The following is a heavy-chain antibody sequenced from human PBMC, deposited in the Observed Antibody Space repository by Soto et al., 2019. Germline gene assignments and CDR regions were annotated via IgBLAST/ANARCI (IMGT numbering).Heavy chain of an antibody. Sequence: QVQLQQWGAGLLQPSETLSLTCAVYGGSFSGYYWSWIRQPPGQGLEWIGEINHSGSTNYNPSLKSRVTISVDTSKNQCSLKLSSVTAADTAVYYWAREGNGVYFDYWGQGTLVTVSS. CDR2: INHSGST. CDR1: GGSFSGYY. V-gene: IGHV4-34*01. D-gene: IGHD3-10*01. J-gene: IGHJ4*02. CDR3: AREGNGVYFDY.